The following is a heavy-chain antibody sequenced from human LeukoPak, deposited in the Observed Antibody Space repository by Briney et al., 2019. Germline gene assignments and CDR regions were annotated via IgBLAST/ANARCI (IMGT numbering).Heavy chain of an antibody. CDR1: GFTFSSYA. J-gene: IGHJ5*02. V-gene: IGHV3-23*01. CDR2: ISGSGGST. D-gene: IGHD3-3*01. CDR3: AKDHQITIFGVVPANWFDP. Sequence: PGGSLRLSCAASGFTFSSYAMSWVRQAPGKGLEWVSAISGSGGSTYYADSAKGRFTISRDNSKNTLYLQMNSLRAEDTAVYYCAKDHQITIFGVVPANWFDPWGQGTLVTVSS.